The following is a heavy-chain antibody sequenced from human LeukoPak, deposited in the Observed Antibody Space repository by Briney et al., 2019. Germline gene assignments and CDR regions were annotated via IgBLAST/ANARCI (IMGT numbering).Heavy chain of an antibody. D-gene: IGHD6-19*01. J-gene: IGHJ4*02. V-gene: IGHV5-51*01. CDR2: IYPGDSDT. Sequence: KLGESLKISCKGSGYSFTSYWIGWVRQMPGKGLEWMGIIYPGDSDTRYSPSFQGQVTISADKSISTAYLQWSSLKASDTAMYYCARTAHSSGWYVGSFDYWGQGTLVTVSS. CDR1: GYSFTSYW. CDR3: ARTAHSSGWYVGSFDY.